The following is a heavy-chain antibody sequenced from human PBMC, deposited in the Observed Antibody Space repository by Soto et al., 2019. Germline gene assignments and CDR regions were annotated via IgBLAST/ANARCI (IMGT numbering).Heavy chain of an antibody. CDR1: GLTFSSYG. D-gene: IGHD3-3*01. CDR3: AKVTLKYYDFWSGYYPSGNYGMDV. J-gene: IGHJ6*02. V-gene: IGHV3-30*18. Sequence: SLRLSCAASGLTFSSYGMHWVRQAPGKGLEWVAVISNDGGNKYYGNSVKGRFSISRDNSKNTLFLQMNSLRAEDTAVYYCAKVTLKYYDFWSGYYPSGNYGMDVWGQGTTVTVSS. CDR2: ISNDGGNK.